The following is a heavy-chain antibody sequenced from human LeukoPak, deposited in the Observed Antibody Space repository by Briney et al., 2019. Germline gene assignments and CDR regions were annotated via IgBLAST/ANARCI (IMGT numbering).Heavy chain of an antibody. CDR2: IIPIFGTA. CDR3: ARDLSDWFDP. Sequence: SVKVSWKASGGTFSSYGISWVRQAPGQGLEWMGGIIPIFGTANYAQKFQGRVTITADESTSTAYMELSSLRSEDTAVYYCARDLSDWFDPWGQGTLVTVSS. J-gene: IGHJ5*02. CDR1: GGTFSSYG. V-gene: IGHV1-69*13.